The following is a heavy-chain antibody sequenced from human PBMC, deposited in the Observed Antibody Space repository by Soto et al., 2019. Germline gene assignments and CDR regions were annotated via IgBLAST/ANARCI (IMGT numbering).Heavy chain of an antibody. Sequence: ASVKVSCKVSGYTLTELSMSWVRQAPGKGLEWMGGFDPEDGETIYAQKFQVRVTMTEDTSTDTAYMELSSLRSEDSVVYYCDAEGRDFWSCDYGNWFDPWGQGTLVTVSS. V-gene: IGHV1-24*01. CDR3: DAEGRDFWSCDYGNWFDP. D-gene: IGHD3-3*01. J-gene: IGHJ5*02. CDR2: FDPEDGET. CDR1: GYTLTELS.